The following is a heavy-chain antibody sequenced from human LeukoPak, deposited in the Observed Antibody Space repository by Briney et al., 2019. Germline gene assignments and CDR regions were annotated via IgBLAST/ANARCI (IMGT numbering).Heavy chain of an antibody. V-gene: IGHV4-59*01. CDR1: GGSISSYY. CDR3: VRGGVATIDY. D-gene: IGHD5-12*01. J-gene: IGHJ4*02. CDR2: IYYSGST. Sequence: SETLSLTCTVSGGSISSYYWSWIRQPPGKGLEWIGYIYYSGSTNYNPSLKSRVTISVDTSKNQFSLKLNFVTAADTAVYYCVRGGVATIDYWGQGTLVTVSS.